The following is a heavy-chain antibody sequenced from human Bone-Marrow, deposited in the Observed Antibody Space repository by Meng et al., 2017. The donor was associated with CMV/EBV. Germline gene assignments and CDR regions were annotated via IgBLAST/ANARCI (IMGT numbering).Heavy chain of an antibody. J-gene: IGHJ6*02. Sequence: SSPTLVKTTQTLTLTCAFSGFSLSTSGLGVSWIRQPPGKALEWLARIDWDDDKFYSTSLKTRLTISKDTSKNQVVLTMTNMDPVDTATYYCARTPDNSNYEDGMDVWGQGTTVTVSS. CDR3: ARTPDNSNYEDGMDV. V-gene: IGHV2-70D*14. CDR2: IDWDDDK. D-gene: IGHD4-11*01. CDR1: GFSLSTSGLG.